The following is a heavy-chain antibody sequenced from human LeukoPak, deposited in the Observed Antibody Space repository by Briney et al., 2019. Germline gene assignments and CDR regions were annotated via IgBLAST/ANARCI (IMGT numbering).Heavy chain of an antibody. Sequence: SETLSLTCAVSDYSISSAYYWGWIRQPPGEGLDWIGSIYHSGSTDYNPSLKSRVTISVHTSKDQFSLKLRSVTAADTAVYYCARDQAYCGGDCYFGFWGQGTLVTVPS. D-gene: IGHD2-21*02. V-gene: IGHV4-38-2*02. CDR1: DYSISSAYY. CDR3: ARDQAYCGGDCYFGF. CDR2: IYHSGST. J-gene: IGHJ4*01.